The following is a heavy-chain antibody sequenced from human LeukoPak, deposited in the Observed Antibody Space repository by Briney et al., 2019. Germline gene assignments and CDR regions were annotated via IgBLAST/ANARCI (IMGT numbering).Heavy chain of an antibody. CDR3: ARMTYYDFWSDYYYYMDV. D-gene: IGHD3-3*01. CDR2: ISAYNGNT. CDR1: GGTFSSYA. J-gene: IGHJ6*03. V-gene: IGHV1-18*01. Sequence: ASVKVSCKASGGTFSSYAISWVRQAPGQGLEWMGWISAYNGNTNYAQKLQGRVTMTTDTSTSTAYMELRSLRSDDTAVYYCARMTYYDFWSDYYYYMDVWGKGTTVTVSS.